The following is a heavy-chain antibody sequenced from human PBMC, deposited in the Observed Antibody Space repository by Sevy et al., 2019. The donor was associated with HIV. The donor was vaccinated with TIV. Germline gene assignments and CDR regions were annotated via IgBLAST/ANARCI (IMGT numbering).Heavy chain of an antibody. CDR1: GYTFTGYY. CDR2: IDPNSGGT. V-gene: IGHV1-2*02. D-gene: IGHD3-10*01. J-gene: IGHJ4*02. CDR3: SRSVYGSRTYLNDY. Sequence: ASVKVSCKASGYTFTGYYMHWVRQAPGQGLEWMGWIDPNSGGTNYAQKFQGRVTMSTDMSISTAYMELSRLRSDDTALYYCSRSVYGSRTYLNDYWGQGTLVTVSS.